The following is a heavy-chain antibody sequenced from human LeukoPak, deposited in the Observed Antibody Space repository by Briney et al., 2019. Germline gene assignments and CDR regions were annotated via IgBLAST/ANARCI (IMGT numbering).Heavy chain of an antibody. J-gene: IGHJ4*02. Sequence: PSETLSLTCTVSGGSISSSSYYWDWIRQPPGKGLEWIGSIYYSGSTYYNPSLKSRVTISVDTSKNQFSLKLSSVTAADTAVYYCATLRGPFDYWGQGTLVTVSS. CDR1: GGSISSSSYY. CDR2: IYYSGST. CDR3: ATLRGPFDY. V-gene: IGHV4-39*07.